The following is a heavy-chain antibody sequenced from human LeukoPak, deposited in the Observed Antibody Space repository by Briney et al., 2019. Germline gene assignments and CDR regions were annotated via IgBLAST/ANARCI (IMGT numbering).Heavy chain of an antibody. J-gene: IGHJ5*02. D-gene: IGHD6-6*01. CDR3: AGGFGSSSGVWFDP. CDR1: GGSISSGGYY. CDR2: IYYSGST. Sequence: SETLSLTCTVSGGSISSGGYYWSWIRQHPGKGLEWIGYIYYSGSTYYNPSPKSRVTISVDTSKNQFSLKLSSVTAADTAVYYCAGGFGSSSGVWFDPWGQGTLVTVSS. V-gene: IGHV4-31*03.